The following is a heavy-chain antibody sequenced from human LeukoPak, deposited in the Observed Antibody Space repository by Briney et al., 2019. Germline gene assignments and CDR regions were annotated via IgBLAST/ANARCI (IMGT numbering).Heavy chain of an antibody. CDR1: GYTFTGYY. CDR3: ARVGALNYYDSSGYQNWFDP. CDR2: INPNSGGT. J-gene: IGHJ5*02. D-gene: IGHD3-22*01. Sequence: ASVTVSCKASGYTFTGYYMHWVRQAPGQGLEWMGWINPNSGGTNYAQKFQGRVTMTRDTSISTAYMELSRLRSDDTAVYYCARVGALNYYDSSGYQNWFDPWGQGTLVTVSS. V-gene: IGHV1-2*02.